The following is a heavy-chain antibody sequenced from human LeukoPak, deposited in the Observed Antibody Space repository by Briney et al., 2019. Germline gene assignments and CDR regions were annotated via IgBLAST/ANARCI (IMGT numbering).Heavy chain of an antibody. V-gene: IGHV4-34*01. Sequence: SETLSLTCAVYGGSFSGYYWSWIRQPPGKGLEWIGSIYYSGSTYYNPSLKSRVTISVDTSKNQFSLKLSSVTAADTAVYYCARGLMTTVEVVFDYWGQGTLVTVSS. D-gene: IGHD4-11*01. CDR2: IYYSGST. J-gene: IGHJ4*02. CDR1: GGSFSGYY. CDR3: ARGLMTTVEVVFDY.